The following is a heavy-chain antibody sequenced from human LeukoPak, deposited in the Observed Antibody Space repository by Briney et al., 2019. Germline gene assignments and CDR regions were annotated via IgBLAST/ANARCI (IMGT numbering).Heavy chain of an antibody. CDR1: GFSLSTSGVG. CDR2: IYWDDDK. CDR3: AHSGYFDSSGPPPPDY. J-gene: IGHJ4*02. D-gene: IGHD3-22*01. Sequence: KESGPTLVKPTQTLTLTCTFSGFSLSTSGVGVGWIRQPPGKALEWLAVIYWDDDKRYSPSLKSRLTITKDTSKNQVVLTMTNMDPVDTATYYCAHSGYFDSSGPPPPDYWGQGTLVTVSS. V-gene: IGHV2-5*02.